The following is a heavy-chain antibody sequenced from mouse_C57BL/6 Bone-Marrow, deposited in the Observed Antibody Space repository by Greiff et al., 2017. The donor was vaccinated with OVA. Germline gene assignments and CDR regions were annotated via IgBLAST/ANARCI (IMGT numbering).Heavy chain of an antibody. J-gene: IGHJ4*01. CDR1: GYTFTSYW. V-gene: IGHV1-61*01. CDR2: IYPSDSET. Sequence: QVQLQQPGAELVRPGSSVKLSCKASGYTFTSYWMDWVKQRPGQGLEWIGNIYPSDSETHYNQKFKDKATLTVDKSSSTAYMQLSSLTSEDSAVYYSAREGRQLRLRWYAMDYWGQGTSVTVSS. CDR3: AREGRQLRLRWYAMDY. D-gene: IGHD3-2*02.